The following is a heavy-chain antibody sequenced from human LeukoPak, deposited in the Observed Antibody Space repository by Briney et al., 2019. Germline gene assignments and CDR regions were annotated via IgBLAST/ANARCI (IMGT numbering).Heavy chain of an antibody. D-gene: IGHD6-6*01. CDR2: ISVSSSDI. V-gene: IGHV3-21*01. CDR3: ATRSSRGYFNY. Sequence: GGSLRLSCAASGFTFNTYNMNWVRQAPGKGLEWVSSISVSSSDIYYADSVKDRFTISRDNAKNSLYLQMKSLRAEDTAVYYCATRSSRGYFNYWGQGTLVTVSS. CDR1: GFTFNTYN. J-gene: IGHJ4*02.